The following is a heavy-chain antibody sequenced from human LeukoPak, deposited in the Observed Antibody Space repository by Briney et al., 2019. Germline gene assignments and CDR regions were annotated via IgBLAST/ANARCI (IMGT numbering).Heavy chain of an antibody. V-gene: IGHV3-30*02. CDR2: IRYDGSNK. J-gene: IGHJ5*02. D-gene: IGHD7-27*01. CDR1: GITFSSYG. Sequence: GGSLRLSCVASGITFSSYGMQWVRQAPGKGLEWVAYIRYDGSNKNYADSVKGRFTVSRDDSKNTLYLQMNSLTVEDTAVYFCVRDGNWAPGNHWGQGTLVTVSS. CDR3: VRDGNWAPGNH.